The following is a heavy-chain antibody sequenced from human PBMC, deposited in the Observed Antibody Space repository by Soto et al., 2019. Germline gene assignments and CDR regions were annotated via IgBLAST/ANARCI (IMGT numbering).Heavy chain of an antibody. J-gene: IGHJ6*03. D-gene: IGHD6-13*01. CDR3: ARSGIYSTPYYYYMDV. CDR1: GYTFTGYY. CDR2: INPNSGGT. Sequence: ASVKVSCTASGYTFTGYYMHWVRQAPGQGLEWMGWINPNSGGTNYAQKFQGWVTMTRDTSISTAYMELSRLRSDDTAVYYCARSGIYSTPYYYYMDVWGKGTTVTVSS. V-gene: IGHV1-2*04.